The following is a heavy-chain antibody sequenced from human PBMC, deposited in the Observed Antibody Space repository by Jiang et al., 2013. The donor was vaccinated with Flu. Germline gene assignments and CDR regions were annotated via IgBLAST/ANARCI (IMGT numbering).Heavy chain of an antibody. V-gene: IGHV5-51*01. CDR2: IYPGDSDT. CDR3: ARVPRDIVATENYYYYGMDV. Sequence: YWIGWVRQMPGKGLEWMGIIYPGDSDTRYSPSFQGQVTISADKSISTAYLQWSSLKASDTAMYYCARVPRDIVATENYYYYGMDVWGQGTTVTVSS. D-gene: IGHD5-12*01. CDR1: YW. J-gene: IGHJ6*02.